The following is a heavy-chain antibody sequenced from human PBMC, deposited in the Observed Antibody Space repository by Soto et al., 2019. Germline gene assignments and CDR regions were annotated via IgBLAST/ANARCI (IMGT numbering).Heavy chain of an antibody. CDR3: ASFHTVTTSFVY. V-gene: IGHV1-8*01. D-gene: IGHD4-17*01. CDR1: GYTFTSYD. Sequence: ASVKVSCKASGYTFTSYDINWVRQATGQGLEWMGWMNPNSGNTGYAQKFQGRVTMTRNTAISTAYMELRSLRSEDTAVYYCASFHTVTTSFVYWGQGTLVTVSS. J-gene: IGHJ4*02. CDR2: MNPNSGNT.